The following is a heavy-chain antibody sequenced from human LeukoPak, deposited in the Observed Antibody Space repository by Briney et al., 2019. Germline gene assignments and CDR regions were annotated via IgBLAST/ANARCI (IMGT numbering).Heavy chain of an antibody. J-gene: IGHJ3*02. CDR1: GFTVSSNY. CDR3: ASIQLWYGDAFDI. V-gene: IGHV3-53*05. D-gene: IGHD5-18*01. Sequence: PGGSLRLSCAASGFTVSSNYMSWVRQAPGKGLEWVSVIYSGGSTYSADSVKGRFTISRDNSKNTLYLQMNSLRAEDTAVYYCASIQLWYGDAFDIWGQGTMVTVSS. CDR2: IYSGGST.